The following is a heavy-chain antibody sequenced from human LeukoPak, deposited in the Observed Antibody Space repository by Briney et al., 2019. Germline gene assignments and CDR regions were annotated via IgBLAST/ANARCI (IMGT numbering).Heavy chain of an antibody. CDR2: ISYDGSNK. CDR1: GLTFSSYG. Sequence: GGSLRVSCAASGLTFSSYGMHWVRQAPGRGLEWVAGISYDGSNKFYADSVKGRFTISRENSKNTLYLQLTSLRAEDTAVYSCAKDGLFLTTELKFFYMDVWGKGTTVTVSS. J-gene: IGHJ6*03. CDR3: AKDGLFLTTELKFFYMDV. V-gene: IGHV3-30*18. D-gene: IGHD1-26*01.